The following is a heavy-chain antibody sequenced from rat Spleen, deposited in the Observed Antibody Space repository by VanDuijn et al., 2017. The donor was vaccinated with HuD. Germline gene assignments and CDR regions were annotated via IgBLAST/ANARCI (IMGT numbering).Heavy chain of an antibody. CDR2: ISYEGSST. J-gene: IGHJ3*01. CDR1: GFTFSDYY. CDR3: ARHGDYGYPWFAY. Sequence: EVQLVESGGGLVQPGRSMKLSCAASGFTFSDYYMAWVRQAPKKGLEWAASISYEGSSTYYGDSVKGRFTISRDNAKSTLYLQMNSLRSEDTATYYCARHGDYGYPWFAYWGQGTLVTVSS. V-gene: IGHV5-22*01. D-gene: IGHD1-7*01.